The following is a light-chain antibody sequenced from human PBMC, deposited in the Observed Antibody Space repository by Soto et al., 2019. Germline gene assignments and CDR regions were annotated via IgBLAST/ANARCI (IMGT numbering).Light chain of an antibody. CDR1: STDFVGYNR. CDR3: CSYAGSSTPYV. J-gene: IGLJ1*01. Sequence: QSALTQPPSVSGSPGQSVTISCTGTSTDFVGYNRVSWYQQPPGTAPKLMIYEGSKRPSGVSNRFSGSKSGNTASLTISGLQAEDEADYYCCSYAGSSTPYVFGTGTKLTVL. CDR2: EGS. V-gene: IGLV2-23*01.